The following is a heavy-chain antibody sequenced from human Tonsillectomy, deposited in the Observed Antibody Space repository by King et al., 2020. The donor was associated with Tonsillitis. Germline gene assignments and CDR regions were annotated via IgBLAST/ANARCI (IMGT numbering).Heavy chain of an antibody. CDR3: AKARGGLLWFGEFSQDDWYFDL. Sequence: EVQLVESGGGLVQPGGSLRLSCAASGLTFSSYAMSWVRQAPGKGLEWVSAISGSGGSTYYADSVKGRFTISRDNSKNTLYLQMNSLRAEDTAVYYCAKARGGLLWFGEFSQDDWYFDLWGRGTLVTVSS. D-gene: IGHD3-10*01. V-gene: IGHV3-23*04. J-gene: IGHJ2*01. CDR2: ISGSGGST. CDR1: GLTFSSYA.